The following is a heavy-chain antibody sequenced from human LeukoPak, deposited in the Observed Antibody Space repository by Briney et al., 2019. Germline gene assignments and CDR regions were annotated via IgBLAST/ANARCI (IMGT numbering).Heavy chain of an antibody. D-gene: IGHD3-10*01. CDR3: AREVDYYGSASAGWFDP. V-gene: IGHV3-21*01. Sequence: GGSLRLSCAASGLTFISTAVHSVSPPGGKGLEWVSSISISSPYIYYASSVKGRFTISRDNPQNSLYLQMNSLRAEDTAVYYCAREVDYYGSASAGWFDPWGQGTLVTVSS. CDR1: GLTFISTA. J-gene: IGHJ5*02. CDR2: ISISSPYI.